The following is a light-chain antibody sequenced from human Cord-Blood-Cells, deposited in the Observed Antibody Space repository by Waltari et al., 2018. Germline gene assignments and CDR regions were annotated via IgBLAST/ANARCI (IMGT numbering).Light chain of an antibody. CDR1: QSPLHSNGYNY. V-gene: IGKV2-28*01. CDR3: MQALQTPPWT. J-gene: IGKJ1*01. Sequence: DIVMTQSPLSLPVTPGEPASISCRSSQSPLHSNGYNYLDWYLQKPGPSPQLLTYLGSNRASGVPDRFSGSGSGTDFTLKISRVEAEDVGVYYCMQALQTPPWTFGQGTKVEIK. CDR2: LGS.